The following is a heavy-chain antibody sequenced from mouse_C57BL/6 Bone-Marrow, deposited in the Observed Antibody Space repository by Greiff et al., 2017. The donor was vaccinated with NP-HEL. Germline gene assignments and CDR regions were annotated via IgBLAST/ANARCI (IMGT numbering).Heavy chain of an antibody. CDR2: ISSGSSTI. CDR3: ARVGYYWGYAMDY. V-gene: IGHV5-17*01. J-gene: IGHJ4*01. Sequence: LVASGGGLVKPGGSLKLSCAASGFTFSDYGTHWVRQAPVKGLEWVAYISSGSSTIYYADKVKGRFTLSRDNGKYTLFLLMASLRSEDTAMYYCARVGYYWGYAMDYWGQGTSGTVSS. D-gene: IGHD2-3*01. CDR1: GFTFSDYG.